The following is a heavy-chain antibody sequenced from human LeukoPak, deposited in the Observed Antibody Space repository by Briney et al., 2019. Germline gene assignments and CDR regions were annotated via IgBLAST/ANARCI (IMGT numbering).Heavy chain of an antibody. CDR2: IRSKANSYAT. V-gene: IGHV3-73*01. Sequence: PGGSLRLSCAASGFTFSGSAMHWVRQASGKGLEWVGRIRSKANSYATAYAASVKGRFTISRDDSKNTAYLQMNSLKTEDTAVYYCTRRAPAYYMDVWGKGTTVTVSS. CDR3: TRRAPAYYMDV. CDR1: GFTFSGSA. J-gene: IGHJ6*03.